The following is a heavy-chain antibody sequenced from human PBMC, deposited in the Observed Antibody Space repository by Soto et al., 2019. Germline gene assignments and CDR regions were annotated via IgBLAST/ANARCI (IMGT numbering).Heavy chain of an antibody. J-gene: IGHJ5*02. D-gene: IGHD6-13*01. V-gene: IGHV3-21*01. CDR1: GFTFRSFT. CDR2: ISSNSAYI. CDR3: TRDASRDSSARGWFDP. Sequence: PGGSLRLSCAASGFTFRSFTMNWVRQSPGKGLEWVSTISSNSAYIYYTDALRGRFTISRDNAKNSLHLQMNGLRAEDTAVYYCTRDASRDSSARGWFDPWGPGTLVTVS.